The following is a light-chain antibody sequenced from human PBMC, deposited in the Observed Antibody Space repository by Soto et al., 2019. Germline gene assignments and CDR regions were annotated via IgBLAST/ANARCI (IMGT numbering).Light chain of an antibody. CDR2: GAS. Sequence: EIVMTQSPATLSVSPGERATLSCRASQSVSSNLAWYQQKPGQAPRLLIYGASTRATGVPARFSGSGSGTEVSLTISSRQPEDDAVYYCQQYNTWPPGTFGPGTKVEIK. J-gene: IGKJ1*01. V-gene: IGKV3-15*01. CDR1: QSVSSN. CDR3: QQYNTWPPGT.